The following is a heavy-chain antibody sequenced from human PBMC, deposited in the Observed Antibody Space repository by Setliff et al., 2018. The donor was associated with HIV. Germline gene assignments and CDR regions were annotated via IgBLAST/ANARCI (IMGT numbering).Heavy chain of an antibody. CDR3: ASKVYCTNGVCLDAFDI. CDR2: MSTDNGNT. Sequence: ASVKVSCKASGYSFSSYGIGWVRLAPGQGLEWMGWMSTDNGNTNYAQKVQGRVTMTTDTGTRTAYMELRSLRSDDTAMYYCASKVYCTNGVCLDAFDIWGQGTKVTVSS. V-gene: IGHV1-18*01. D-gene: IGHD2-8*01. CDR1: GYSFSSYG. J-gene: IGHJ3*02.